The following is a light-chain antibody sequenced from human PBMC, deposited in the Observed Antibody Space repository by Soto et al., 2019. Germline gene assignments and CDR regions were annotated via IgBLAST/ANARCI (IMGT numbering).Light chain of an antibody. CDR1: GSDIGNYNY. Sequence: QSVLTQPPSASGSPGQSVTISCTGTGSDIGNYNYVSWYQHHPGKAPKLIIYEVTERPSGVPDRFSGSKSGNTASLTVSGLQAEDEADYYCSSYGGRNNHVFGTGTKVTVL. V-gene: IGLV2-8*01. CDR2: EVT. J-gene: IGLJ1*01. CDR3: SSYGGRNNHV.